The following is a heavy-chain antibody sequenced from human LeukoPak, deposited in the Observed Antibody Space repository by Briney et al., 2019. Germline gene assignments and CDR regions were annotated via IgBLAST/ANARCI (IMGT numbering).Heavy chain of an antibody. V-gene: IGHV1-69*05. J-gene: IGHJ3*02. CDR1: GGTFSSYA. CDR3: ASGAREWLLPHDAFDI. D-gene: IGHD3-3*01. CDR2: IIPIFGTA. Sequence: SVKVSCKACGGTFSSYAISWVRQAPGQGLEWMGGIIPIFGTANYAQKFQGRVTITTDESTSTAYMELSSLRSEDTAVYYCASGAREWLLPHDAFDIWAQGTMVTVSS.